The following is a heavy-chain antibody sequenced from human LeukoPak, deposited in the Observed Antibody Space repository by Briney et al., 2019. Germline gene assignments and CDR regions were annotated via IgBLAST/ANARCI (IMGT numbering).Heavy chain of an antibody. Sequence: TLSLTCTVSGGSISSGGYYWSWIRQHPGKGLEWIGYIYYSGSTYYNPSLKSRVTISVDTSKNQFSLKLSSVTAADTAVYYCASGDCSGGSCYGYWGQGTLVTVSS. CDR3: ASGDCSGGSCYGY. CDR1: GGSISSGGYY. CDR2: IYYSGST. D-gene: IGHD2-15*01. J-gene: IGHJ4*02. V-gene: IGHV4-31*03.